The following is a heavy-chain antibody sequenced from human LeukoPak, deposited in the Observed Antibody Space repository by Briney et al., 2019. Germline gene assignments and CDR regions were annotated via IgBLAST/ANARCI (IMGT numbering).Heavy chain of an antibody. CDR2: INHSGST. Sequence: PSETLSLTCGVDGGSFSGYYWNWIRQPPGKGLEWIGEINHSGSTNYNPSLKRRVTISVDTSQNQFSVRLSSVTAADTAVYHCARGRYLTTGGGAAAGFLDYWGQGTLVTVSS. CDR3: ARGRYLTTGGGAAAGFLDY. CDR1: GGSFSGYY. J-gene: IGHJ4*02. D-gene: IGHD6-13*01. V-gene: IGHV4-34*01.